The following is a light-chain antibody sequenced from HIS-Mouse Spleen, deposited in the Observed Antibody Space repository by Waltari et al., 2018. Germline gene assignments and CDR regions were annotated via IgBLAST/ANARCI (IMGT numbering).Light chain of an antibody. V-gene: IGLV3-21*02. CDR2: DYS. Sequence: SYVLTQPPSVSVAPGQTARITCGGNNIGSKSVHWYQQKPGQAPGLVVYDYSDRPSWIPERFSGSNSENTATLTLSRVEAGDEADYYCQVWDSSSDHYVFGTGTKVTVL. CDR3: QVWDSSSDHYV. J-gene: IGLJ1*01. CDR1: NIGSKS.